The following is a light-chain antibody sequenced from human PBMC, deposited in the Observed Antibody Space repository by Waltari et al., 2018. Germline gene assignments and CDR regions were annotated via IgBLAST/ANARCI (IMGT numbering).Light chain of an antibody. J-gene: IGKJ4*01. CDR1: QSISSW. CDR2: KAS. V-gene: IGKV1-5*03. CDR3: QQYDTYVT. Sequence: DIQMTQSPSTLSASVGDRVTITCRACQSISSWLAWYQQKPGKAPKLLIYKASSLESGVPSRFSGSGSGTEFTLTISSLQPDDFATYYCQQYDTYVTFGGGTKVEIK.